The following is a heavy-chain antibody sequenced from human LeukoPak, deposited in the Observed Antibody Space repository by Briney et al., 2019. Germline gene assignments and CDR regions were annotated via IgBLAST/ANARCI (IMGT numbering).Heavy chain of an antibody. D-gene: IGHD7-27*01. J-gene: IGHJ4*02. Sequence: GRSLRLSCAASGFTFSSYAMHWVRQAPGKGLEWVAVISYDGSNKYYADSVKGRFTVSRDNSKNTLYLQMNSLRAEDTAVYYCAKDGGLWVSAHWGDSWGRGTLVTVSS. CDR3: AKDGGLWVSAHWGDS. CDR1: GFTFSSYA. CDR2: ISYDGSNK. V-gene: IGHV3-30-3*01.